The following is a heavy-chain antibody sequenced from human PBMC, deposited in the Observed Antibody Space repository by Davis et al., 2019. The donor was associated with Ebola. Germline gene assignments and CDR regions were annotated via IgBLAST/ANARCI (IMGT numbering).Heavy chain of an antibody. CDR1: GFTVSSNY. D-gene: IGHD6-19*01. V-gene: IGHV3-53*01. CDR3: ARALAQVASTD. Sequence: PGGSLRLSCAASGFTVSSNYMSWVRQAPGKGLEWDSVIYSGGSTYYADSVKGRFTISRDNAKNSLYLQMNSLRAEDTAVYYCARALAQVASTDWGQGTLVTVSS. CDR2: IYSGGST. J-gene: IGHJ4*02.